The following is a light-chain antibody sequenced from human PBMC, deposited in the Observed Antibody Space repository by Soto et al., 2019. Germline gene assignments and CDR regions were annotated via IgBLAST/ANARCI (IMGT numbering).Light chain of an antibody. CDR3: CSYAGSSVV. V-gene: IGLV2-11*01. Sequence: QSALTQPRSVSGSPGQSVTISCTGTSSDVGGYNFVSWYQQHPGKAPKFMIYDVSKRPSGVPYRFSGSRSGNTASLTISGLQAEDEADYYGCSYAGSSVVFGGGTKLTVL. J-gene: IGLJ2*01. CDR2: DVS. CDR1: SSDVGGYNF.